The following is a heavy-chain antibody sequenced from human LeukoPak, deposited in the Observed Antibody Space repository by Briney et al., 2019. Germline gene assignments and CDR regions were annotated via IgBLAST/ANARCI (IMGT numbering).Heavy chain of an antibody. J-gene: IGHJ3*02. CDR2: IYYSGST. Sequence: SETLSLTCTVSGGSISSSSYYWVWIRQPPGKGLEWIGSIYYSGSTYYNPSLKSRVTISVDTSKNQFSLKLSSVTAADTAVYYCARDSGYGLGAFDIWGQGTMVTVSS. CDR3: ARDSGYGLGAFDI. D-gene: IGHD3-22*01. CDR1: GGSISSSSYY. V-gene: IGHV4-39*02.